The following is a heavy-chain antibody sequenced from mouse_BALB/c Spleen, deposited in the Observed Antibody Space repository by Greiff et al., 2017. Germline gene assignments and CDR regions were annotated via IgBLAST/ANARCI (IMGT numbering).Heavy chain of an antibody. D-gene: IGHD5-1*01. CDR3: TRYLRGFDV. CDR2: IYPSDSYT. J-gene: IGHJ1*01. CDR1: GYTFTSYW. Sequence: VQLQQPGAELVRPGASVKLSCKASGYTFTSYWINWVKQRPGQGLEWIGNIYPSDSYTNYNQKFKDKATLTVDKSSSTAYMQLSSPTSEDSAVYYCTRYLRGFDVWGAGTTVTVSS. V-gene: IGHV1-69*02.